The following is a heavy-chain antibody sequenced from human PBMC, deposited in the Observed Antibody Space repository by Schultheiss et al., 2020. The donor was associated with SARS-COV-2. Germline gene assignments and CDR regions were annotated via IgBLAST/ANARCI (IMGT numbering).Heavy chain of an antibody. V-gene: IGHV4-59*01. Sequence: SETLSLTCTVSGDSINNYYWTWIRQPPGKGLEWIGYIYYSGSTNYNPSLKSRVTISVDTSKNQFSLKLSSVTAADTAVYYCASRWYSSGWYWRYWGQGTLVTVSS. CDR3: ASRWYSSGWYWRY. CDR2: IYYSGST. J-gene: IGHJ4*02. CDR1: GDSINNYY. D-gene: IGHD6-19*01.